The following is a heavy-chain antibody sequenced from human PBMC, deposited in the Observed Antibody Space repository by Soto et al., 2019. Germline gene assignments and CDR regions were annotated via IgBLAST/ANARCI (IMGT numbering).Heavy chain of an antibody. CDR2: VYYSGTT. Sequence: SETLSLTCTVSGGSISRHYWSWIRQPPGKGLEWIGYVYYSGTTNYNPSLRSRVTISVDTSNNQFSLRLSSVTAADTAVYYCSRAPSAYSRGYGMDVWGQGTTVTVSS. V-gene: IGHV4-59*11. CDR1: GGSISRHY. CDR3: SRAPSAYSRGYGMDV. D-gene: IGHD5-18*01. J-gene: IGHJ6*02.